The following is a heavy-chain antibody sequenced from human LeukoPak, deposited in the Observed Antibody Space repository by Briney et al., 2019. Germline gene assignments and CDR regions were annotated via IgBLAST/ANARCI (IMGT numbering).Heavy chain of an antibody. V-gene: IGHV4-39*01. J-gene: IGHJ6*03. Sequence: SETLSLTCTVSGGSISSSSYYWGWIRQPPGKGLEWIGSIYYSGSTYYNPSLKSRVTISVDTSKNQFSLKLSSVTAADTAVYYCARPGPQHYMDVWGKGTTVTVSS. CDR3: ARPGPQHYMDV. CDR1: GGSISSSSYY. CDR2: IYYSGST.